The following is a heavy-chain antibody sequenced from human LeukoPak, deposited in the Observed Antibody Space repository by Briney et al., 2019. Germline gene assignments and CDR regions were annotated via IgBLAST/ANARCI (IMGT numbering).Heavy chain of an antibody. J-gene: IGHJ5*02. CDR1: GGSFSGYY. CDR3: ARVGYSSGWYDWFDP. D-gene: IGHD6-19*01. CDR2: INHSGST. Sequence: SETLSLTCAVYGGSFSGYYRSWIRQPPGKGLEWIGEINHSGSTNYNPSLKSRVTISVDTSKNQFSLKLSSVTAADTAVYYCARVGYSSGWYDWFDPWGQGTLVTVSS. V-gene: IGHV4-34*01.